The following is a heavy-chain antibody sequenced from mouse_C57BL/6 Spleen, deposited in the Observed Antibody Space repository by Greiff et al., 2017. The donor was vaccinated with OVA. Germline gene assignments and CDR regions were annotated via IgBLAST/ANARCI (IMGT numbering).Heavy chain of an antibody. Sequence: QVQLQQSGAELVRPGTSVKMSCKASGYTFTNYWIGWAKQRPGHGLEWIGDIYPGGGYTNYNEKFKGKATLTADKSSSTAYMQFSSLTSEDSAIYYCASLRSYYFDYWGQGTTLTVSS. CDR2: IYPGGGYT. D-gene: IGHD1-1*01. J-gene: IGHJ2*01. CDR1: GYTFTNYW. V-gene: IGHV1-63*01. CDR3: ASLRSYYFDY.